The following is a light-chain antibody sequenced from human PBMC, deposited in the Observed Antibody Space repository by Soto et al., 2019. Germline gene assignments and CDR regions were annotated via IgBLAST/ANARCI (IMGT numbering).Light chain of an antibody. V-gene: IGLV1-47*01. J-gene: IGLJ2*01. Sequence: QCVLTQPPSASGTPGQRVTISCSGSSSNIGSNYVYWYQQLPGTAPKLLIYRNNQRPSGVPDRFSGSKSGTSASLAISGLRSEGEADYYCAAWDDSLSGVVFGGGTKLTVL. CDR3: AAWDDSLSGVV. CDR1: SSNIGSNY. CDR2: RNN.